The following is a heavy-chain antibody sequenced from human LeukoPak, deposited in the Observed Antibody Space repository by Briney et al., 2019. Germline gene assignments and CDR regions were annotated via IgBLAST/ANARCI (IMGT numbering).Heavy chain of an antibody. Sequence: SETLSLTCAVYGGSFSGYYWSWIRQPPGKGLEWIGEINHSGSTNYNPSLKSRVTMSIDTSKNQFSLKLSSVTAADTAVYYCAKDGPHGYNFDYWGQGTLVTVSS. V-gene: IGHV4-34*01. D-gene: IGHD5-24*01. CDR1: GGSFSGYY. CDR3: AKDGPHGYNFDY. CDR2: INHSGST. J-gene: IGHJ4*02.